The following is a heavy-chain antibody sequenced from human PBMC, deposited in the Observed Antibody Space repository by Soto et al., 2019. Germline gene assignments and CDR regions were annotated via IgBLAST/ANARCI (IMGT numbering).Heavy chain of an antibody. Sequence: QVQLVESGGGVVQPGRSLRLSCAASGFTFSSYGMHWVRQAPGKGLEWVAVIWCDGSNKYYADSVKGRFTISRDNSKNTLYLQMNSLRAEDTAVYYCARETTEPFWIAVAGTFDYWGQGTLVTVSS. CDR1: GFTFSSYG. J-gene: IGHJ4*02. V-gene: IGHV3-33*01. D-gene: IGHD6-19*01. CDR3: ARETTEPFWIAVAGTFDY. CDR2: IWCDGSNK.